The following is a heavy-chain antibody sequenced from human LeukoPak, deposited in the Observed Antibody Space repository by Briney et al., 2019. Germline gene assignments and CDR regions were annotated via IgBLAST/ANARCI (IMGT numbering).Heavy chain of an antibody. CDR3: ARGDTAMVDYYYYMDV. D-gene: IGHD5-18*01. Sequence: GGSLGISCAASGLTFSNYEMSWVRKAPGKGLEWVSYISSSGNIIYYADSVKGRITISRDNAKNSLYLQMNSLRAEDTAVYYCARGDTAMVDYYYYMDVWGKGTTVTISS. CDR1: GLTFSNYE. CDR2: ISSSGNII. J-gene: IGHJ6*03. V-gene: IGHV3-48*03.